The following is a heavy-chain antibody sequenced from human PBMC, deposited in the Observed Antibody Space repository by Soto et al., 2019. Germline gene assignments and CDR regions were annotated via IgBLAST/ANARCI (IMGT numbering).Heavy chain of an antibody. V-gene: IGHV3-7*01. CDR2: IKQDGSEK. D-gene: IGHD6-13*01. CDR3: ARLSSSWAEYFQH. J-gene: IGHJ1*01. CDR1: GFTFSSYW. Sequence: EVQLVEFGGGLVQPGGSLRLSCAASGFTFSSYWMSWVRQAPGKGLEWVANIKQDGSEKYYVDSVKGRFTISRDNAKNSLYLQMNSLRAEDTAVYYCARLSSSWAEYFQHWGQVTLVTVSS.